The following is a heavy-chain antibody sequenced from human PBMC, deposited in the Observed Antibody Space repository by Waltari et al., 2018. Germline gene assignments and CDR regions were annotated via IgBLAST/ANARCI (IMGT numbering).Heavy chain of an antibody. V-gene: IGHV3-23*03. J-gene: IGHJ4*02. CDR1: GFTFSSYA. Sequence: EVQLLESGGGLVQPGGSLRLSCAASGFTFSSYAMSWVRQAPGKGLEWVSVIYSGGSTYYADSVKGRFTISRDNAKNSLYLQMNSLRAEDTAVYYCAGGGFCTGGVCYTLQYWGQGTLITVSS. CDR2: IYSGGST. CDR3: AGGGFCTGGVCYTLQY. D-gene: IGHD2-8*02.